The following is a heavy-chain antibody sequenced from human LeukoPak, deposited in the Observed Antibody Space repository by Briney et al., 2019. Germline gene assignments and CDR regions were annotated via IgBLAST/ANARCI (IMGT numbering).Heavy chain of an antibody. J-gene: IGHJ4*02. Sequence: PGGSLRLSCAASGFTFINYAMSWVRQAPGKGLEWVSGISGSGGSTYYPDSVKGRFSISRDNSKNTMYLQMNSLRAEDTALYYCAKDNYGNDFDYWGQGTLVTVSS. D-gene: IGHD4-17*01. CDR1: GFTFINYA. CDR3: AKDNYGNDFDY. CDR2: ISGSGGST. V-gene: IGHV3-23*01.